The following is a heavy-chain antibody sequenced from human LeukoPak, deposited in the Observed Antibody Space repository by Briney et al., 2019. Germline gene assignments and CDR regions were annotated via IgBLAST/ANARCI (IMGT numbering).Heavy chain of an antibody. Sequence: ASVKVSCKASGYTFTNYGISWVRQAPGQGLEWIGWINTYNGNTIYAQKLQGGVTMTTDTSTSTAYMELRSLRPDDTAVYYCARDGDHSSTLQLIYYFDYWGQGTLVTVSS. D-gene: IGHD6-13*01. V-gene: IGHV1-18*01. J-gene: IGHJ4*02. CDR3: ARDGDHSSTLQLIYYFDY. CDR1: GYTFTNYG. CDR2: INTYNGNT.